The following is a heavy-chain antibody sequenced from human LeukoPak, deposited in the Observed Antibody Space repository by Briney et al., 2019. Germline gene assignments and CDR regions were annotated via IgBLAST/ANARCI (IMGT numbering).Heavy chain of an antibody. V-gene: IGHV3-53*04. J-gene: IGHJ4*02. CDR1: GVTVSSDY. D-gene: IGHD2/OR15-2a*01. CDR2: IYSGGDT. Sequence: GGSLRLSCAVSGVTVSSDYMSWVRQAPGKGLEWVSLIYSGGDTYYADSVKGRFTISRHISQNTLYPQMNSLRPEDTAIYYCASRMTFGGPGTLVTVSS. CDR3: ASRMTF.